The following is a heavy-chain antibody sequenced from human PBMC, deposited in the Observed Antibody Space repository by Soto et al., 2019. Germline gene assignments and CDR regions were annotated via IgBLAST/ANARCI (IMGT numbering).Heavy chain of an antibody. Sequence: TSETLSLTCAVYGGSFSGHYWSWIRQSPGKGLEWIGEINHSGGSNYNPSLKSRVTISIDTSKNQFSLKLNSMTAADTAVYFCARGDWAVRFNYWGQGTLVTVSS. CDR2: INHSGGS. V-gene: IGHV4-34*01. D-gene: IGHD2-2*01. CDR1: GGSFSGHY. CDR3: ARGDWAVRFNY. J-gene: IGHJ4*02.